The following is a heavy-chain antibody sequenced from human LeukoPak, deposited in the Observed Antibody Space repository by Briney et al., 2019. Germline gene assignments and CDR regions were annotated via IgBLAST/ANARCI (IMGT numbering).Heavy chain of an antibody. V-gene: IGHV3-33*08. CDR3: ARDSTPTRITMVRGPDPWGNWFDP. CDR1: GFTFSSYG. D-gene: IGHD3-10*01. Sequence: PGGSLRLSCAASGFTFSSYGMHWVRQAPGKGLEWVAVIWYDGSNKYYADSVKGRFTISRDNSKNTLYLQMNSLRAEDTAVYYCARDSTPTRITMVRGPDPWGNWFDPWGQGTLVTVSS. CDR2: IWYDGSNK. J-gene: IGHJ5*02.